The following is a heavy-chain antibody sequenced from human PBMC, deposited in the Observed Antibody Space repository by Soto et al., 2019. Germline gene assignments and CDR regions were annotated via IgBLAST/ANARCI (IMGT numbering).Heavy chain of an antibody. Sequence: EVQVVESGGGLVQPGGSLRLSCAVSGLTFSDYYFDWVRQSPGKGLEWVGRSKNKANGYTMEYAASVKGRFTISRTDSKHSVFLPLSSLRTADTALFYCVIVERTSWGHGTTVTVPS. CDR1: GLTFSDYY. CDR3: VIVERTS. D-gene: IGHD1-1*01. J-gene: IGHJ3*01. V-gene: IGHV3-72*01. CDR2: SKNKANGYTM.